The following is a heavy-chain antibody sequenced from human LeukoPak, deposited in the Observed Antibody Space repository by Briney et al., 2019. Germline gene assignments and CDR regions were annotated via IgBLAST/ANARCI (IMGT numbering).Heavy chain of an antibody. Sequence: SETLSLTCTVSGGSISSYYWSWIRQPPGKGLEWIGYIYYSGSTNYNPSLKSRVTISVDTSKNQFSLKLSSVTAADTAVYYCASHSMVRGAGFDYWGQGTLVTVSS. CDR2: IYYSGST. D-gene: IGHD3-10*01. CDR1: GGSISSYY. J-gene: IGHJ4*02. V-gene: IGHV4-59*08. CDR3: ASHSMVRGAGFDY.